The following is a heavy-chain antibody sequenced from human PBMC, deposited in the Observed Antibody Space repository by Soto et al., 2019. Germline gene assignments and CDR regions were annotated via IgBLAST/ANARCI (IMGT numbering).Heavy chain of an antibody. Sequence: QVHLVQSGAEVKKPGASVKVPCKASGYTFPNYGISWVRLAPGQGLEWMGWISAYSGNTKYAQKLQGRVTMTTDTSTSTDYLELRSLRSDDTAVYYCARYLEAVAVGVAMDIWGQGTLVTVSS. CDR1: GYTFPNYG. CDR2: ISAYSGNT. V-gene: IGHV1-18*01. CDR3: ARYLEAVAVGVAMDI. J-gene: IGHJ4*02. D-gene: IGHD6-19*01.